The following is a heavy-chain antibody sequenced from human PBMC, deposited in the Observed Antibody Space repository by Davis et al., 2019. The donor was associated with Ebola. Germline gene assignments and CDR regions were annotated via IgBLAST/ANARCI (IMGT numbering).Heavy chain of an antibody. J-gene: IGHJ6*02. CDR2: IIPIFGTA. CDR3: ATNYDILTGSAGPYGMDV. V-gene: IGHV1-69*06. CDR1: GGTFSSYA. Sequence: SVKVFCKASGGTFSSYAISWVRQAPGQGLEWMGGIIPIFGTANYAQKFQGRVTITADKSTSTAYMELSSLRSEDTAVYYCATNYDILTGSAGPYGMDVWGQGTTVTVSS. D-gene: IGHD3-9*01.